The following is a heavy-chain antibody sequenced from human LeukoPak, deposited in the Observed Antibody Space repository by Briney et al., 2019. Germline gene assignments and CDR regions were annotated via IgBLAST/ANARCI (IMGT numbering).Heavy chain of an antibody. V-gene: IGHV1-18*01. CDR2: ISTYNGNT. D-gene: IGHD4-17*01. Sequence: ASVKVSCKTSGYIFTSFGITWVRQAPGQGLEWMGWISTYNGNTNYAQNLQGRVTMTRDMSTSTVYMELSSLGSEDTAVYYCARVDDYGDYGVEPSGYWGQGTLVTVSS. CDR1: GYIFTSFG. CDR3: ARVDDYGDYGVEPSGY. J-gene: IGHJ4*02.